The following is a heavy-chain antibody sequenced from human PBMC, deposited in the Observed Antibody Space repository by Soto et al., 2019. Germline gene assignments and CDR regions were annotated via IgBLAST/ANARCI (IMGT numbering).Heavy chain of an antibody. V-gene: IGHV1-18*01. D-gene: IGHD3-10*01. Sequence: GASVKVSCKASGYTFTSYGISWVRQAPGQGLEWMGWISAYNGNTNYAQKLQGRVTMTTDTSTSTAYMELRSLRSDDTAVYYCARADSPTMFRGPLPDGLSWFDPWGQGTLVTV. CDR1: GYTFTSYG. J-gene: IGHJ5*02. CDR2: ISAYNGNT. CDR3: ARADSPTMFRGPLPDGLSWFDP.